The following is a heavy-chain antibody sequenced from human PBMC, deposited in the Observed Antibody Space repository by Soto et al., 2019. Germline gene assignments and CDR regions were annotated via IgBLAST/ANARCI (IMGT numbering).Heavy chain of an antibody. CDR3: ARQSITGTAGWFDP. V-gene: IGHV4-39*01. CDR1: GGSISSSSYY. Sequence: SETLSLTCTVSGGSISSSSYYWGWIRQPPGKGLEWIGSIYYSGSTYYNPSLKSRVTISVDTSKNQFSLKLSSVTAADTAVYYCARQSITGTAGWFDPWGQGTLVTVSS. J-gene: IGHJ5*02. D-gene: IGHD1-7*01. CDR2: IYYSGST.